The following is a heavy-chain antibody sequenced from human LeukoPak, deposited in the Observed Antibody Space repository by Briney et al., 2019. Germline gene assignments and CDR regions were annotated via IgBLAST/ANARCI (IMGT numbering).Heavy chain of an antibody. D-gene: IGHD6-6*01. V-gene: IGHV3-21*01. J-gene: IGHJ4*02. CDR2: ISSSSSYI. Sequence: GGSLRLSCAASGFTFSSYSMNWVRQAPGKGLEWVSSISSSSSYIYYADSVKGRFTISRDNAKNSLYLQMNSLRAEDTAVYYCAREHKYSSSPGPGADPDPVDYWGQGTLVTVSS. CDR3: AREHKYSSSPGPGADPDPVDY. CDR1: GFTFSSYS.